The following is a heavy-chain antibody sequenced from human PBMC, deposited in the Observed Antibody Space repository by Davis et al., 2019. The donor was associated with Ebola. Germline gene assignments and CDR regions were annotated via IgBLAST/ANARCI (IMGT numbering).Heavy chain of an antibody. CDR1: GFTFSNFW. Sequence: GESLKISCAASGFTFSNFWMHWVRQAPGKGLVWVSRIKSDGTITTYADSVKGRFTISRDNANNTLYLQMNGLRAEDTAVYYCAKGKGYCSDISCYSYDAFGSWGQGTMVTVS. CDR3: AKGKGYCSDISCYSYDAFGS. V-gene: IGHV3-74*01. D-gene: IGHD2-2*01. CDR2: IKSDGTIT. J-gene: IGHJ3*02.